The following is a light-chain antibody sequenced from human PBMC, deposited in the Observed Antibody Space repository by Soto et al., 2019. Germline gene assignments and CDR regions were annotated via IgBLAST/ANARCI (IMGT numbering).Light chain of an antibody. CDR1: NSNIGTGFD. CDR2: GTS. V-gene: IGLV1-40*01. CDR3: QTSDSGLFGLI. J-gene: IGLJ1*01. Sequence: QPVLTQPPSVSGAPGQRVTIACTGNNSNIGTGFDVHWYRHFPGADPKLLLSGTSHRPSGVPDRFSGSKSGTSASLAITGLQADDEADYYCQTSDSGLFGLIFGTGTKVTVL.